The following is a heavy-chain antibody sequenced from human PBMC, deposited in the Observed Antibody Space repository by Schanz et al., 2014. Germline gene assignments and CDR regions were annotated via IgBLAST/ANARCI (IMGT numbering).Heavy chain of an antibody. J-gene: IGHJ5*02. CDR2: IYYSGST. V-gene: IGHV4-59*01. CDR3: ARQNLGYCSSTDCKNWFDP. Sequence: QVQLQELGPGLVKPSETLSLTCTVSGGSISASYWGWIRQPPGKGLEWIAYIYYSGSTNYNPSLRGRVTISLDTSKNQFSLKLGSVTSADTAVYYCARQNLGYCSSTDCKNWFDPWGQGTLVTVSP. D-gene: IGHD2-2*01. CDR1: GGSISASY.